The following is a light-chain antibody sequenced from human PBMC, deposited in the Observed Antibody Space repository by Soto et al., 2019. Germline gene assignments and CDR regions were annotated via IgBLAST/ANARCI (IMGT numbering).Light chain of an antibody. CDR2: DAS. Sequence: EIVLTQSPATLSLSSGERATLSCRASQSVSNFLAWYQQKPGQPPRLLIYDASIRAAGFPARFSGSGSGTGFTLTINNLEPEDFAVYFCQQRSSWPLTFGGGTKVDIK. CDR1: QSVSNF. CDR3: QQRSSWPLT. J-gene: IGKJ4*01. V-gene: IGKV3-11*01.